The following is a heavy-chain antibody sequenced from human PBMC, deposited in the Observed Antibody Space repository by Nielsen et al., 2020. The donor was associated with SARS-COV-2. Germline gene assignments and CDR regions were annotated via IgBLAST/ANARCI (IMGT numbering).Heavy chain of an antibody. V-gene: IGHV3-23*01. CDR1: GFTFSSYA. CDR2: ISGSGAST. Sequence: GESLMISCAASGFTFSSYAMSWVRQAPGKGLEWVSAISGSGASTYYADSVKGRFTISRDNSKNTLYLQMNSLRAEDTAVYYCAKAPYGSGRQIDYWGQGTLVTVSS. D-gene: IGHD3-10*01. CDR3: AKAPYGSGRQIDY. J-gene: IGHJ4*02.